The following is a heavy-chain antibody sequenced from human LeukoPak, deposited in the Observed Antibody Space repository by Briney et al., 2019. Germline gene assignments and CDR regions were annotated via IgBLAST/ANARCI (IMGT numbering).Heavy chain of an antibody. D-gene: IGHD2-8*01. J-gene: IGHJ4*02. V-gene: IGHV3-74*01. CDR2: INSDGRST. CDR1: GFTFTKYG. Sequence: GGSLRLSCVASGFTFTKYGMMWVRQAPGKGLVWVSYINSDGRSTAYADSVKGRFTISRDNAKNTLYLQMSSLRAEDTAMYYCARNFNGMSNWGQGTLVIVSS. CDR3: ARNFNGMSN.